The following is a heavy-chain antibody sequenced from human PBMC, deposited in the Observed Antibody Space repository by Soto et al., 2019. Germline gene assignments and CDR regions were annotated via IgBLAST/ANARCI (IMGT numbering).Heavy chain of an antibody. J-gene: IGHJ6*02. CDR2: ISYDGSNK. CDR3: AKEATIVVVPAALRGPYYYYGMDV. V-gene: IGHV3-30*18. CDR1: GFTFSSYG. D-gene: IGHD2-2*01. Sequence: PGGSLRLSCAASGFTFSSYGMHWVRQAPGKGLEWVAVISYDGSNKYYADSVKGRFTISRDNSKNTLYLQMNSLRAEDTAVYYCAKEATIVVVPAALRGPYYYYGMDVWGQGTTVTVS.